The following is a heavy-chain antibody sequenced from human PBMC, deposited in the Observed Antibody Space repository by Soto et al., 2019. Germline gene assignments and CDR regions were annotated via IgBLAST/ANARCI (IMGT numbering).Heavy chain of an antibody. J-gene: IGHJ6*02. V-gene: IGHV5-10-1*01. CDR2: LSSSDSYT. CDR1: GYSFTRRW. CDR3: ARQITGPGSFIYYYGMDV. D-gene: IGHD3-10*01. Sequence: GEFLKISCKAGGYSFTRRWIGWVRLMPGKGLEWVGILSSSDSYTNHSQSFQGHVTISADKSISTAYLQWSSLKASDTAMYYCARQITGPGSFIYYYGMDVWGQGTTLPVSS.